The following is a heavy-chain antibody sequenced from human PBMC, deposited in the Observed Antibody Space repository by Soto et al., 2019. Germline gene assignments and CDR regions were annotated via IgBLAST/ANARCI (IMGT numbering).Heavy chain of an antibody. CDR2: ITGSGSTI. V-gene: IGHV3-23*01. CDR3: AKDFTAYLSSWFHL. D-gene: IGHD6-13*01. CDR1: EFTFSSNA. Sequence: EVQLLESGGGLVQPGGSLRLSCAASEFTFSSNAMHWVRQAPGKGLEGVSGITGSGSTIFYADSVKGRFTISRDNFKNTLSLHMSSLRAEDTAIYYCAKDFTAYLSSWFHLWGQGTLVTVSS. J-gene: IGHJ5*02.